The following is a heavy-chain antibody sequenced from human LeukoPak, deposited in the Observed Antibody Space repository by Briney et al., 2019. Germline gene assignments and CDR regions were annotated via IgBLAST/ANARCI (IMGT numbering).Heavy chain of an antibody. Sequence: PGGSLRLSCAASGFTFSSYAMHWVRQAPGKGLEWVAVISYDGSNKYYADSVKGRFTISRDNSNNTLYLQMTSLRAEDTAVYYSARDPSNSTAVAGITYLSYYGMDVWGQGTTVTVSS. D-gene: IGHD6-19*01. CDR1: GFTFSSYA. J-gene: IGHJ6*02. CDR2: ISYDGSNK. V-gene: IGHV3-30-3*01. CDR3: ARDPSNSTAVAGITYLSYYGMDV.